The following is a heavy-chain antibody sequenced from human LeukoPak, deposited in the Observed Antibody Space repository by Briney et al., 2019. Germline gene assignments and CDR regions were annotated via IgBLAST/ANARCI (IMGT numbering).Heavy chain of an antibody. V-gene: IGHV3-74*01. J-gene: IGHJ6*02. D-gene: IGHD3-9*01. Sequence: GGSLRLSCAASGFTYSRYWMHWVRQVPGKGLVWVARIKGDESYTFYADSVKGRFTISRDNAKNTLYLQMNSLRAEDTAVYYCARVANITTFGMDVWGQGTTATVSS. CDR2: IKGDESYT. CDR1: GFTYSRYW. CDR3: ARVANITTFGMDV.